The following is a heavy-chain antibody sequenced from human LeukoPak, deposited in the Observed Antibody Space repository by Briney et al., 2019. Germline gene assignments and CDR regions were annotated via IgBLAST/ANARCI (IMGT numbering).Heavy chain of an antibody. V-gene: IGHV1-2*02. J-gene: IGHJ4*02. Sequence: ASVKVSCKASGYTFTGYYMHWVRQAPGQGLEWMGWINPNSGGTNYAQKFQGRVTMTRDTSISTAYMELRSLKSDDTAVYYCARVRQLAQLCDSWGQGTLVTVSS. CDR2: INPNSGGT. CDR3: ARVRQLAQLCDS. D-gene: IGHD5-18*01. CDR1: GYTFTGYY.